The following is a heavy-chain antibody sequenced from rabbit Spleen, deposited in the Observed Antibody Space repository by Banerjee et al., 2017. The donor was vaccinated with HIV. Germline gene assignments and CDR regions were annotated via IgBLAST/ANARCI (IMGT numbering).Heavy chain of an antibody. V-gene: IGHV1S40*01. D-gene: IGHD8-1*01. CDR2: IGAGISYTI. Sequence: QSLEESGGDLAKPGASLTLTCTASGFSFSYSDYMCWVRQPPGKGPEWIACIGAGISYTIYYATWAKGRFTISKASSTTVTLQMTSLTAADTATYFCARDSGTSFSSYGMDLWDQGTLVTVS. CDR1: GFSFSYSDY. CDR3: ARDSGTSFSSYGMDL. J-gene: IGHJ6*01.